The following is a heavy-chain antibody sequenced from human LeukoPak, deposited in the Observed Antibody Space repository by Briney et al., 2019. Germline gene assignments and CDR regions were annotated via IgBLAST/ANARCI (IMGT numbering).Heavy chain of an antibody. Sequence: GGSLRLSCAAPGFTFSRHAMSWVRQAPGKGLEWVSAISGSGGSTYYADSVKGRFTISRDNSKNTLYLQMNSLRAEDTAVYYCAKPMGIKEGYFDYWGQGTLVTVSS. J-gene: IGHJ4*02. CDR1: GFTFSRHA. V-gene: IGHV3-23*01. D-gene: IGHD1-26*01. CDR2: ISGSGGST. CDR3: AKPMGIKEGYFDY.